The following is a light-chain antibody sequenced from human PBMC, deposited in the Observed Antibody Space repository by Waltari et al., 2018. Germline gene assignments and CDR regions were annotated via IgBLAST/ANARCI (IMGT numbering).Light chain of an antibody. V-gene: IGLV2-23*02. Sequence: QSGLTQPASVSGSPGQSITISCTGSSGAVGSHKLVSWYQRHPGKAPKLIISEVNDRPSGVSNRFSGSKSGNTASLTISGLQAEDEADYYCCSYAGGSVIFGGGTKLTVL. J-gene: IGLJ2*01. CDR2: EVN. CDR3: CSYAGGSVI. CDR1: SGAVGSHKL.